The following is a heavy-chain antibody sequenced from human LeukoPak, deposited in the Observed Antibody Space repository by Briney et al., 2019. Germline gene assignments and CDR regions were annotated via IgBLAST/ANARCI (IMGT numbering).Heavy chain of an antibody. CDR1: GFTFSSYW. CDR3: ARDYYGSGSLT. V-gene: IGHV3-53*01. Sequence: GGSLRLSCAASGFTFSSYWMNWARQAPGKGLEWVSIIYSGGHTYYADSVKGRFTISRDNSKNTLFLQMNSLRAEDSAVYYCARDYYGSGSLTWGQGTLVTVSS. J-gene: IGHJ5*02. D-gene: IGHD3-10*01. CDR2: IYSGGHT.